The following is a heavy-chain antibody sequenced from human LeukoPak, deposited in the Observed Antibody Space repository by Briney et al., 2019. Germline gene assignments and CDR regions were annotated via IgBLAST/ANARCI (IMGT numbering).Heavy chain of an antibody. CDR3: ARKRVLPPAYYFDY. CDR1: GDSINNYY. CDR2: IYNSGSA. V-gene: IGHV4-59*01. Sequence: SETLSLTCTVSGDSINNYYWTWIRQPPGKGLEWIGYIYNSGSAIYNPSLKSRVTISVDTSKNQFSLKLSSMTAEDTAVYYCARKRVLPPAYYFDYWGQGTLVTISS. J-gene: IGHJ4*02. D-gene: IGHD2/OR15-2a*01.